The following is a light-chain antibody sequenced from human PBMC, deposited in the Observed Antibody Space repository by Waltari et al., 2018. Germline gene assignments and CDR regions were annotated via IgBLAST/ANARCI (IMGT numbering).Light chain of an antibody. CDR2: GAS. J-gene: IGKJ1*01. CDR1: QNVNSN. V-gene: IGKV3-15*01. CDR3: QQHNDWPPWT. Sequence: EIIMTQSPATLSLSPGERATLSCRASQNVNSNLAWYQQKPGQAPRLLIYGASIRATGIPARFSGSGSGTQFTLTINSLQSEDSAVYFCQQHNDWPPWTFGQVTKVELK.